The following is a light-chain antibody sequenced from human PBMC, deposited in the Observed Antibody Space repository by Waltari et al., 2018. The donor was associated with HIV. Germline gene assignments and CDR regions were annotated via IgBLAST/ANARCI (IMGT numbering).Light chain of an antibody. Sequence: QSALTQPASVSGSPGQSITISCTGTSSDVGSYNLVSWYQQHPGKAPKFMIYEVSKRPSGVSNRFSGSKSGNTASLTTAGLQAEEEADYYCCSYAGSSTPVVLGGGTKLTVL. CDR2: EVS. V-gene: IGLV2-23*02. CDR3: CSYAGSSTPVV. CDR1: SSDVGSYNL. J-gene: IGLJ2*01.